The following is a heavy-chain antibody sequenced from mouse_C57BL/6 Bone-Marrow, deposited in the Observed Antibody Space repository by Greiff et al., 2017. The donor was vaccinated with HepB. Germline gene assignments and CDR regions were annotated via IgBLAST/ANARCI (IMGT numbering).Heavy chain of an antibody. Sequence: EVQLQQSGPGLAKPSQTLSLSCSATGYSITSDYWNWIRKYPGNKLEYMGYISYSGSTYYNPTLKSRISITRETSTHQYYLQLNSVTTEDTATDYCARGSIYDNDEGYAMDYWGQGTSVTVSS. CDR1: GYSITSDY. CDR3: ARGSIYDNDEGYAMDY. V-gene: IGHV3-8*01. J-gene: IGHJ4*01. D-gene: IGHD2-4*01. CDR2: ISYSGST.